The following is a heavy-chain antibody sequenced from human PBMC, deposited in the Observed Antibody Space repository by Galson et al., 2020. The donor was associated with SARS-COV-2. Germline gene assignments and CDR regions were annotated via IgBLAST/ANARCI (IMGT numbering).Heavy chain of an antibody. CDR1: GFTFSSYA. V-gene: IGHV3-23*01. CDR2: ISGSGGST. D-gene: IGHD3-3*01. Sequence: GGSLRLSCAASGFTFSSYAMSWVRQAPGKGLEWVSAISGSGGSTYYADSVKGRFTISRDNSKNTLYLQMNSLRAEDTAVYYCAKTSIFGVVIGLFDYWGQGTLVTVSS. J-gene: IGHJ4*02. CDR3: AKTSIFGVVIGLFDY.